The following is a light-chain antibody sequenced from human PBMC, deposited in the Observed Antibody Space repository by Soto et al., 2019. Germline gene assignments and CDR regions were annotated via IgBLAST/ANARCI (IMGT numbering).Light chain of an antibody. V-gene: IGKV1-27*01. CDR1: QGISNY. CDR3: RKYNSAGT. J-gene: IGKJ4*01. CDR2: AAS. Sequence: DIQMTQSPSSLSASVGDRVTITCRASQGISNYLAWYQQKPGKVPKLLIYAASTLQSGVPSRFSGSGSGTDFTLTISSLQPEDVETDYCRKYNSAGTFGGGNKVELK.